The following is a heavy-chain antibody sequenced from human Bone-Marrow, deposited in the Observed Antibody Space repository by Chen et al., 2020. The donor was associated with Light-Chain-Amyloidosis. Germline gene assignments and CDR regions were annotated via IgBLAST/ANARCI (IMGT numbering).Heavy chain of an antibody. CDR1: GFSIDTYW. V-gene: IGHV3-74*01. CDR3: ARDLTTVTV. D-gene: IGHD4-17*01. Sequence: EVQLVESGGGLVQPGGSLRLSCAASGFSIDTYWLHWVRQAPGKGLVWVSRISGDGSGRSYADSVKSRFTISRDNGKNILYLEMNSLRVEDTATYYCARDLTTVTVWGQGTTVTVSS. CDR2: ISGDGSGR. J-gene: IGHJ6*02.